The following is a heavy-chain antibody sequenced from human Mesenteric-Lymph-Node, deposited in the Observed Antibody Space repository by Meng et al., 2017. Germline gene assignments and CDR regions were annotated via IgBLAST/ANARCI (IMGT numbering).Heavy chain of an antibody. Sequence: GESLKISCAASGFTFENYAMSWVRLAPGKRLEWASVITGSGADTYYADSVKGRFTISRDNSKSTLYLQMNSLRAEDTAVYYCAKVGESSGWYKEAPCYFDYCGQAIL. J-gene: IGHJ4*02. CDR1: GFTFENYA. CDR2: ITGSGADT. D-gene: IGHD6-19*01. CDR3: AKVGESSGWYKEAPCYFDY. V-gene: IGHV3-23*01.